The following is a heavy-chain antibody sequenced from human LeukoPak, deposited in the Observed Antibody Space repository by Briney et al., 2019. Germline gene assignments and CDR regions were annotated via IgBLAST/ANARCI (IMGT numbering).Heavy chain of an antibody. D-gene: IGHD6-19*01. Sequence: TGGSLRLSCAASGFTFSSYSMNWVRQAPGKGLEWVSSISSSSSYIYYADSVKGRFTISRDNAKNSLYLQMNSLRAEDTAAYYCARGEQWPSSYYFDYWGQGTLVTVSS. CDR3: ARGEQWPSSYYFDY. CDR1: GFTFSSYS. V-gene: IGHV3-21*01. CDR2: ISSSSSYI. J-gene: IGHJ4*02.